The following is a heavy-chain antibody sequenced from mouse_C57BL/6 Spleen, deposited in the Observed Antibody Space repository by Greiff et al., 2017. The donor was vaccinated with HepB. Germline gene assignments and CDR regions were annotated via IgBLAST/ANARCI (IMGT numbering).Heavy chain of an antibody. J-gene: IGHJ1*03. D-gene: IGHD2-4*01. CDR2: ISDGGSYT. CDR3: ARGTMITPGYFDV. CDR1: GFTFSSYA. V-gene: IGHV5-4*03. Sequence: EVKLMESGGGLVKPGGSLKLSCAASGFTFSSYAMSWVRQTPEKRLEWVATISDGGSYTYYPDNVKGRFTISRDNAKNNLYLQMSHLKSEDTAMYYCARGTMITPGYFDVWGTGTTVTVSS.